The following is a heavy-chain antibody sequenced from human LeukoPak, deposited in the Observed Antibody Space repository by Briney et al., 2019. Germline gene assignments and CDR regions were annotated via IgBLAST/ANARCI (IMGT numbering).Heavy chain of an antibody. CDR3: ARGTGLGGDYVSN. D-gene: IGHD4-17*01. CDR2: INPSGGTT. Sequence: GASVKVSCKASGYTFITYYMHWVRQAPGQGLEWMGVINPSGGTTSYAQKFQDRVTMTRDTSTSTVYMELSSLRSEDTAVYYCARGTGLGGDYVSNWGQGTLVTVSS. V-gene: IGHV1-46*01. J-gene: IGHJ4*02. CDR1: GYTFITYY.